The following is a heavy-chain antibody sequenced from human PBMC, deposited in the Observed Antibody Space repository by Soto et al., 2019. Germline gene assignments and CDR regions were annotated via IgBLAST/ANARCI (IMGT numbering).Heavy chain of an antibody. D-gene: IGHD3-22*01. CDR3: ARHYYDSSGYYWDYFDY. Sequence: SETLSLTCTVSGGSISSYYWSWIRQPPGKGLEWIGYIYYSGSTNYNPSLKSRVTISVDTSKNQFSLKLSPVTAADTAVYYCARHYYDSSGYYWDYFDYWGQGTLVTVSS. CDR2: IYYSGST. J-gene: IGHJ4*02. V-gene: IGHV4-59*08. CDR1: GGSISSYY.